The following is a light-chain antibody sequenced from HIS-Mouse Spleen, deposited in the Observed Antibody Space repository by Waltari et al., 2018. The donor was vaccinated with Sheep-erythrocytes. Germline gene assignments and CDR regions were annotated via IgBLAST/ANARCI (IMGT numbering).Light chain of an antibody. V-gene: IGLV1-47*01. CDR2: RNN. CDR1: SSHIGSNY. Sequence: QSVLTQPPSASGTPGQRVTISFSRSSSHIGSNYVSSYQQLPGTAPKRLSDRNNRRPSGVPDRFSGSKSGTSASLAISGLRSEDEADYYCAAWDDSLSGPVFGGGTKLTVL. J-gene: IGLJ3*02. CDR3: AAWDDSLSGPV.